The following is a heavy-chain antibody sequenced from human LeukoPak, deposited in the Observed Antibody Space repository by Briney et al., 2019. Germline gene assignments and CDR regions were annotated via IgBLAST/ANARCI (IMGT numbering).Heavy chain of an antibody. CDR1: GFTFSSYS. CDR3: ARARGDFWSGYYARYYYMDV. CDR2: ISSSSSTI. Sequence: TGGSLRLSCAASGFTFSSYSMNWIRQAPGKGLEWVSYISSSSSTIYYADSVKGRFTISRDNAKNSLYLQMNSLRAEDTAVYYCARARGDFWSGYYARYYYMDVWGKGTTVTVSS. D-gene: IGHD3-3*01. J-gene: IGHJ6*03. V-gene: IGHV3-48*01.